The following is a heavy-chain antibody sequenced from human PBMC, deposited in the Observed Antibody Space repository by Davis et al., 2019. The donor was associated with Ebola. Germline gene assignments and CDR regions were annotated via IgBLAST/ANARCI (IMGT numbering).Heavy chain of an antibody. D-gene: IGHD4-17*01. J-gene: IGHJ4*02. Sequence: ASVKVSCKASGYAFTGYYMHWVRQAPGQGLEWMGRINPNSGGTNYAQKFQGRVTMTRDTSISTAYMELSRLRSDDTAVYYCARAYGDYSDFDYWGQGTLVTVSS. CDR3: ARAYGDYSDFDY. V-gene: IGHV1-2*06. CDR1: GYAFTGYY. CDR2: INPNSGGT.